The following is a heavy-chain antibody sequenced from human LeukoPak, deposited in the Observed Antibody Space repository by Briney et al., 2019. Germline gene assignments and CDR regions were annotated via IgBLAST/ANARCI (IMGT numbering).Heavy chain of an antibody. J-gene: IGHJ4*02. D-gene: IGHD3-22*01. V-gene: IGHV3-73*01. CDR3: TRRGQGDDTSGYVDY. CDR1: GFTFGGSA. Sequence: GGSLRLSCAASGFTFGGSAIHWVRQTSGKGLEWVGRVRNKANNYATVYAASVKGRFTISRDDSNNAAHLQMNSLKTEDTAVYYCTRRGQGDDTSGYVDYWGRGALVIVSS. CDR2: VRNKANNYAT.